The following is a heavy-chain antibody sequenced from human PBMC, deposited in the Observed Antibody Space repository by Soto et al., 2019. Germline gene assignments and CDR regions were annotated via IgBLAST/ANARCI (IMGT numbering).Heavy chain of an antibody. CDR3: SREGLRFPMAV. Sequence: QVQLVQSGAEVKKPGASVRVSCKASGYTFTDYGITWVRQAPGQGLEWMGWISPHNGNSYNAQRLQGRVTMTTDTSTSTAYMELTSLRSDDTAVYYCSREGLRFPMAVWGQGTTVTVSS. CDR2: ISPHNGNS. D-gene: IGHD2-21*02. CDR1: GYTFTDYG. V-gene: IGHV1-18*01. J-gene: IGHJ6*02.